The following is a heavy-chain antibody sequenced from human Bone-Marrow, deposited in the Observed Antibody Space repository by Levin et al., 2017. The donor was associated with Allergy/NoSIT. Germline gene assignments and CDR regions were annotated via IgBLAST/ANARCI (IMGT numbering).Heavy chain of an antibody. D-gene: IGHD1-26*01. V-gene: IGHV3-15*07. CDR3: TTVNKTGIVGAPVGLAFLYFDY. CDR2: IKSKTDGGTT. Sequence: PSETLSLTCAASGFTFSNAWMNWVRQAPGKGLEWVGRIKSKTDGGTTDYAAPVKGRFTISRDDSKNTLYLQMNSLKTEDTAVYYCTTVNKTGIVGAPVGLAFLYFDYWGQGTLVTVSS. CDR1: GFTFSNAW. J-gene: IGHJ4*02.